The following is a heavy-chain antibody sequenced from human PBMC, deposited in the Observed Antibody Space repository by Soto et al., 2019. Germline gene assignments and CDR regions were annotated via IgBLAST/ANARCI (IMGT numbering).Heavy chain of an antibody. V-gene: IGHV3-74*01. CDR2: IKGDETST. CDR1: GFTFSNYW. J-gene: IGHJ4*02. D-gene: IGHD5-12*01. CDR3: ARGVSGYYGCDY. Sequence: EVQLVESGGGPAQFGGSLRLSCAASGFTFSNYWMHWVRQVPGKGLVWVARIKGDETSTGYADSLKGRFTIFRDNVKNTLYLRMNSLRAEDTAVYYSARGVSGYYGCDYWGRGTLVTVSS.